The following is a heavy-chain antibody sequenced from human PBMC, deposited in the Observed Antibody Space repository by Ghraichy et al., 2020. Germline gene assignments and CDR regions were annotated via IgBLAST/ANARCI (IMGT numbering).Heavy chain of an antibody. D-gene: IGHD2-8*02. Sequence: GGSLRLSCAASGFTFSSYSMNWVRQAPGKGLEWVSYISSSSDSTQYGDSVKGRFTISRDNAMNSLYLRMNSLRAEDTAVYYCARELEAGRYWEGYWGQGTLVAVSS. CDR1: GFTFSSYS. V-gene: IGHV3-48*01. CDR2: ISSSSDST. CDR3: ARELEAGRYWEGY. J-gene: IGHJ4*02.